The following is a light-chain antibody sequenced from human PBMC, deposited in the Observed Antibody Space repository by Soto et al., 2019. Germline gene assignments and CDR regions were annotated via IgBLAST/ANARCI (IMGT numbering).Light chain of an antibody. CDR1: SSNIGSNT. CDR2: SYN. J-gene: IGLJ1*01. CDR3: AAWDDSLKGYV. Sequence: QSVLTQPPSASGTPGQRVTISCSGSSSNIGSNTVNWYQQLPGTAPKLLIYSYNQRPSGVPDRFSGSKSVTSASLAISGLQYADEADYYCAAWDDSLKGYVFGTGTKVTVL. V-gene: IGLV1-44*01.